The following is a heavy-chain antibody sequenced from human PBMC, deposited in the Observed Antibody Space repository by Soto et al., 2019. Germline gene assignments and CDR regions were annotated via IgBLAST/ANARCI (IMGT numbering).Heavy chain of an antibody. V-gene: IGHV4-34*01. J-gene: IGHJ5*02. CDR1: GGSFSGHY. CDR2: INHSGGT. D-gene: IGHD6-13*01. Sequence: SETLSLTCAVYGGSFSGHYWSWIRQPPGKGLEWIGEINHSGGTSYNPSLKSRVTISVDTSKSQFSLKLSSVTAADTAVYYCARETYSSSWYNWFDPWGQGTLVTVSS. CDR3: ARETYSSSWYNWFDP.